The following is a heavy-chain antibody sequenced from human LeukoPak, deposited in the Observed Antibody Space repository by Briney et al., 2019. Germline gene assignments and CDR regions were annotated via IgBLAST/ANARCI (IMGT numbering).Heavy chain of an antibody. CDR2: IYYSGST. CDR1: GGPISSGGYY. V-gene: IGHV4-31*03. J-gene: IGHJ1*01. Sequence: SQTLSLTCTVSGGPISSGGYYWSWIRQHPGKGLEWIGYIYYSGSTYYNPSLKSRVTISVDTSKNQFSLKLSSVTAADTAVYYCARARRRYSYGEYFQHWGQGTLVTVSS. CDR3: ARARRRYSYGEYFQH. D-gene: IGHD5-18*01.